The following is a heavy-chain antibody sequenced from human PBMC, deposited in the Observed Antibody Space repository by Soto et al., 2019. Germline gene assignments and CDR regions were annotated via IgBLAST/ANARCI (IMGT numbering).Heavy chain of an antibody. D-gene: IGHD1-26*01. V-gene: IGHV1-69*01. Sequence: GDSVKVSCKASGATCSSYAISGVRQAPGQGLELMGGIIPSFGTANYAQKFQGRVTITAEESTSTAYMELSSLRSEDTAVYYCAGERRPYVGATTVDAFDICRQGTIVTF. J-gene: IGHJ3*02. CDR3: AGERRPYVGATTVDAFDI. CDR1: GATCSSYA. CDR2: IIPSFGTA.